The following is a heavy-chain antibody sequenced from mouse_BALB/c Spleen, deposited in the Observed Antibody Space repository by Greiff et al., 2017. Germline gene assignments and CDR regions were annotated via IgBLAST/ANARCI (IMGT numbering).Heavy chain of an antibody. CDR2: ISSGGST. J-gene: IGHJ4*01. V-gene: IGHV5-6-5*01. CDR3: ASEGTAKDYAMDY. CDR1: GFTFSSYA. D-gene: IGHD1-2*01. Sequence: EVKVVESGGGLVKPGGSLKLSCAASGFTFSSYAMSWVRQTPEKRLEWVASISSGGSTYYPDSVKGRFTISRDNARNILYLQMSSLRSEDTAMYYCASEGTAKDYAMDYWGQGTSVTVSS.